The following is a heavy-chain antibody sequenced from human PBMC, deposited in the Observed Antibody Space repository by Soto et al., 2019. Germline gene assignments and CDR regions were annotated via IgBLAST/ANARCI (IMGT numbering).Heavy chain of an antibody. V-gene: IGHV4-39*01. CDR2: TYYSGST. CDR3: ARQVGDSAAYYFDY. CDR1: GGSISSSSYY. Sequence: SETLSLTCTVSGGSISSSSYYWGWIRQPPGKGLEWIGSTYYSGSTYYNPSLKSRVTISVDTSKNQFSLKLSSVTAADTAVYYCARQVGDSAAYYFDYWGQGTLVTVSS. J-gene: IGHJ4*02.